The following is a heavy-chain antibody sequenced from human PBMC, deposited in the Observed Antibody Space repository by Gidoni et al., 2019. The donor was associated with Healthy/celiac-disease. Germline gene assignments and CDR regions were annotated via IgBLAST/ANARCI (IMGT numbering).Heavy chain of an antibody. CDR2: ISGSGGST. V-gene: IGHV3-23*01. J-gene: IGHJ3*02. Sequence: EVQLLESGGGLVQPGGSLRLSCAASGSTFSSYAMSWVRQAPGQGLEWVSAISGSGGSTYYADSVKGRFTISRDNSKNTLYLQMNSLRAEDTAVYYCAKSPPGIAAAGIGDAFDIWGQGTMVTVSS. CDR3: AKSPPGIAAAGIGDAFDI. D-gene: IGHD6-13*01. CDR1: GSTFSSYA.